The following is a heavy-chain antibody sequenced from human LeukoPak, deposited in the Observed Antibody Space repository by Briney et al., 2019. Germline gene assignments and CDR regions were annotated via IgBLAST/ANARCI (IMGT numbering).Heavy chain of an antibody. CDR3: ARGVRWLQSFDY. CDR2: IRFDGSNK. Sequence: GGSLRLSCAAFGFKFSYFGVHWVRQSPGKGLEWVAFIRFDGSNKYYADSVKGRFTISRDNSKNTLYLQMNSLRAEDTAVYYCARGVRWLQSFDYWGQGTLVTVSS. J-gene: IGHJ4*02. CDR1: GFKFSYFG. V-gene: IGHV3-30*02. D-gene: IGHD5-24*01.